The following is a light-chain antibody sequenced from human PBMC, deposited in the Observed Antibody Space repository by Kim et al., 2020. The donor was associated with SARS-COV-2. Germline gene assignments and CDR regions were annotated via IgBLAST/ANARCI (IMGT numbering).Light chain of an antibody. Sequence: GQSITNSCTGTSSDVGGYNYVSWYQQHPGKVPKLMILDVTVRPSGVSNRFSGSKSGSTASLTISGLQTEDEADYFCSSYTDNTPLVFGGGTQLTVL. CDR3: SSYTDNTPLV. J-gene: IGLJ3*02. CDR2: DVT. V-gene: IGLV2-14*03. CDR1: SSDVGGYNY.